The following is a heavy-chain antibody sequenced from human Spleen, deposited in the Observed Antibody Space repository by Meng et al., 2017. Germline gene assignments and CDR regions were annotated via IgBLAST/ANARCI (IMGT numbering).Heavy chain of an antibody. CDR1: GFTFSDYY. J-gene: IGHJ4*02. D-gene: IGHD3-3*01. CDR2: ISGSGGTI. V-gene: IGHV3-11*04. Sequence: GGSLRLSCAAFGFTFSDYYMTWIRQAPGRGLEWVSYISGSGGTIYYADSMQGRFIISRDNAKNSLYLQMHSLGAEDTAVYYCARDGKHSITIFGVVMDYFDYWGQGTLVTVSS. CDR3: ARDGKHSITIFGVVMDYFDY.